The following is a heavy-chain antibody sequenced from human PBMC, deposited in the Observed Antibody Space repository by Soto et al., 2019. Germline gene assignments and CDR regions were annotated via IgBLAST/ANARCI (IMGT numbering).Heavy chain of an antibody. Sequence: GGSLRLSCAASGFTFSSYGMHWVRQAPGKGLEWVAVISYDGSNKYYADSVKGRFTISRDNSKNTLYLQMNRRRAEDTAVYYCAKVAYHPPQDYGDYDRRVNYYYYYGMDVWGQGTTVTVSS. V-gene: IGHV3-30*18. CDR3: AKVAYHPPQDYGDYDRRVNYYYYYGMDV. J-gene: IGHJ6*02. CDR2: ISYDGSNK. D-gene: IGHD4-17*01. CDR1: GFTFSSYG.